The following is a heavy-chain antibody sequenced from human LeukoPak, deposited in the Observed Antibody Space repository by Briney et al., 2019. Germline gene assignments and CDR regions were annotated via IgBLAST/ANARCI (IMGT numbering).Heavy chain of an antibody. CDR2: IKQDGSEK. CDR1: GFTFSSYW. CDR3: VRLTAAGRRTDFDY. D-gene: IGHD6-13*01. Sequence: GGSLRLSCAASGFTFSSYWMSWVRQAPGKGLEWVANIKQDGSEKYYVDSAKGRFTISRDNAKNSLYLQMNSLRAEDTAVYYCVRLTAAGRRTDFDYWGQGTLVTVSS. V-gene: IGHV3-7*01. J-gene: IGHJ4*02.